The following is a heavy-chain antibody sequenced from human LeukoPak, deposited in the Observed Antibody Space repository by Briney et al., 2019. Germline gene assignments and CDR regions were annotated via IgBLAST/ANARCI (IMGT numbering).Heavy chain of an antibody. J-gene: IGHJ4*02. Sequence: EASVKVSCKASGYTFTGYYMHWVRQAPGQGLEWMGWINPNSGGTNYAQKFQGRVTMTRDTSISTAYMELSRLRSEDTAVYYCARDRGQRPLLWFGELFWEGFDYWGQGTLVTVSS. V-gene: IGHV1-2*02. CDR2: INPNSGGT. CDR3: ARDRGQRPLLWFGELFWEGFDY. D-gene: IGHD3-10*01. CDR1: GYTFTGYY.